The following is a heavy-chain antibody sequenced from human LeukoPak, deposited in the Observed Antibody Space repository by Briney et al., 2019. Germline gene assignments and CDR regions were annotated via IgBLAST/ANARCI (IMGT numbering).Heavy chain of an antibody. V-gene: IGHV3-23*01. CDR1: GFTFSSYE. CDR2: ITGSSGRT. CDR3: AKGTRVGVKTPLDS. J-gene: IGHJ4*03. D-gene: IGHD2-2*01. Sequence: PPGGSVPHSCAASGFTFSSYEMNWVRQAPGKGLEWVSSITGSSGRTYYVDSVKGRFTISRDTSNNTLYLEMNSLGDEDTAVYYCAKGTRVGVKTPLDSWGQRTLVTVSS.